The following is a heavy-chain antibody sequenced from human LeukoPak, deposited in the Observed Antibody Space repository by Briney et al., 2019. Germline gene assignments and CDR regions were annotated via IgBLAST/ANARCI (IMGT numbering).Heavy chain of an antibody. CDR3: ARGERDDSSGYYPLYYFDY. V-gene: IGHV6-1*01. Sequence: SQTLSLTCAISGDSVSSNSVTWNWIRQSPSRGLEWLGRTYYRSKWYNDYAVSVRSRMTINPDTSKNQFSLKLSSVTAADTAVYYCARGERDDSSGYYPLYYFDYWGQGTLVTVSS. D-gene: IGHD3-22*01. CDR1: GDSVSSNSVT. CDR2: TYYRSKWYN. J-gene: IGHJ4*02.